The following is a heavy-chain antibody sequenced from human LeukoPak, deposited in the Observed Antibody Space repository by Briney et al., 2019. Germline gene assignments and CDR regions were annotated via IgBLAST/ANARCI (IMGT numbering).Heavy chain of an antibody. CDR2: LYTSGST. CDR3: ARRSYSSSWYKAFDI. CDR1: GGSISSYY. Sequence: PSETLSLTCTVSGGSISSYYWSWVRQPPGKGLEWIGYLYTSGSTNYNPSLKSRVTISVDTSKNQFSLKLSSVTAADTAVYYCARRSYSSSWYKAFDIWGQGTMVTVSS. J-gene: IGHJ3*02. D-gene: IGHD6-13*01. V-gene: IGHV4-4*09.